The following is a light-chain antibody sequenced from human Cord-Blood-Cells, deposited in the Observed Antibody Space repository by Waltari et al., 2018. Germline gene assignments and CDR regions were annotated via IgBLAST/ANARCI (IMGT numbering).Light chain of an antibody. V-gene: IGKV1-39*01. CDR1: QSISSY. J-gene: IGKJ1*01. Sequence: DIQMTQSPSSLSASVGDRVTITCRASQSISSYLNWYQQKPGNAPKLLIYAASSLQSGVPSRFSGSGSETDFTLTISSLQPEDFATYYCQQSYSTWTFGQGTKVEIK. CDR2: AAS. CDR3: QQSYSTWT.